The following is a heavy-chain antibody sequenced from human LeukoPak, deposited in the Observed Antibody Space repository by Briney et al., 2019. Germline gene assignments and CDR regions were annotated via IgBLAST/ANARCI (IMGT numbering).Heavy chain of an antibody. CDR2: INPNSGGT. CDR3: ARTVRRADACDI. J-gene: IGHJ3*02. D-gene: IGHD4-17*01. CDR1: GYTFTRYY. V-gene: IGHV1-2*02. Sequence: ASVQVSCKASGYTFTRYYMHWVRQAPGQGLEWMGWINPNSGGTYYAQKVQGSVTMTRDTSISTAYMKLSRLRSDDTAVYYCARTVRRADACDIWGQGTMVTVSS.